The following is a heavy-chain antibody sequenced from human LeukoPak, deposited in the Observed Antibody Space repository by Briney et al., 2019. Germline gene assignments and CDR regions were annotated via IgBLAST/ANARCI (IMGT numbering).Heavy chain of an antibody. CDR2: ISSSSSYI. CDR1: GFTFSSYS. CDR3: TRGPSSSGEVHY. J-gene: IGHJ4*02. Sequence: GGSLRLSCAASGFTFSSYSMNSVRQAPGKGLEWVSSISSSSSYIYYADSVKGRFTISRANAKNSLSLQMNRLRTTHTTVDYCTRGPSSSGEVHYWRRETVLSVPS. D-gene: IGHD6-6*01. V-gene: IGHV3-21*01.